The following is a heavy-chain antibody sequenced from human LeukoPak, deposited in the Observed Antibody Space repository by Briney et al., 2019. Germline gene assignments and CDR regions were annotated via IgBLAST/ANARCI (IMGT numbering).Heavy chain of an antibody. J-gene: IGHJ4*02. CDR1: GYTFTSYD. CDR3: ASIKGYYDSSGYSRWIDY. D-gene: IGHD3-22*01. V-gene: IGHV1-8*01. CDR2: MNPNSGNT. Sequence: ASVKVSCKASGYTFTSYDINWVRRATGQGLEWMGWMNPNSGNTGYAQKFQGRVTMTRNTSISTAYMELRSLRSDDTAVYYCASIKGYYDSSGYSRWIDYWGQGTLVTVSS.